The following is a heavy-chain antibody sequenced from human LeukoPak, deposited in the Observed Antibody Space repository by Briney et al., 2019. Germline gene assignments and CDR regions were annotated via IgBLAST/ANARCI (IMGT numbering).Heavy chain of an antibody. V-gene: IGHV4-34*01. CDR3: ATTYYYDSSGYYYDY. Sequence: SETLSLTCAVYGGSFSGYYWSWIRQSPGKGLEWIGEINHSGSTNCNPSLKSRVTISVDTSKNQFSLKLSSVTAADTAVYYCATTYYYDSSGYYYDYWGQGTLVTVSS. D-gene: IGHD3-22*01. J-gene: IGHJ4*02. CDR1: GGSFSGYY. CDR2: INHSGST.